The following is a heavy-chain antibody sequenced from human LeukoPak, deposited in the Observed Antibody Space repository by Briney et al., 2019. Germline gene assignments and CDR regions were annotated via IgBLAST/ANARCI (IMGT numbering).Heavy chain of an antibody. V-gene: IGHV1-69*05. CDR2: IIPIFGTA. CDR1: GGTFSSYA. Sequence: ASVKVSCKASGGTFSSYAISWVRQAPGQGLEWMGGIIPIFGTANYAQRFQGRVTMTRNTSISTAYMELSSLRSEDTAVYYCARAASYGSGTAWGQGTLVTVSS. D-gene: IGHD3-10*01. J-gene: IGHJ4*02. CDR3: ARAASYGSGTA.